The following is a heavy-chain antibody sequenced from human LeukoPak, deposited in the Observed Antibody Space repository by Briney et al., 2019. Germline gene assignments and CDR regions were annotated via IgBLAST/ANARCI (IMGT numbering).Heavy chain of an antibody. CDR1: GFTFSSYA. CDR2: ISGSGGST. Sequence: GGSLRLSCAASGFTFSSYAMSWVRQAPGKGLEWVSAISGSGGSTYYADSVKGRFTISRDNSKNTLYLQMNSLRAEGTAVYYCAKNPKFGELLNWGQGTLVTVSS. CDR3: AKNPKFGELLN. D-gene: IGHD3-10*01. V-gene: IGHV3-23*01. J-gene: IGHJ4*02.